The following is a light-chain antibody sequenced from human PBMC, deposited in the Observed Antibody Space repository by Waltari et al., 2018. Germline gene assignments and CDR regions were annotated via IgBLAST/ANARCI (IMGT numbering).Light chain of an antibody. CDR2: DAS. Sequence: ERVTFTCQATQDITTSLSWFQQKPGEAPRLLIYDASTLQPGVPSRFSGTGSATGFSLTITSLQLDDSATYYCQQFHSLPYTFARGTKLHIK. V-gene: IGKV1-33*01. J-gene: IGKJ2*01. CDR1: QDITTS. CDR3: QQFHSLPYT.